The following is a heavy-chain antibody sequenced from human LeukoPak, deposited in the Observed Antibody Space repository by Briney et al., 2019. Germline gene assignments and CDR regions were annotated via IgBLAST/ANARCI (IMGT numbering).Heavy chain of an antibody. CDR1: GFTFSTYS. CDR2: MSDSGVSS. CDR3: ARGVLRGYSPLYYYYYGMDV. J-gene: IGHJ6*02. Sequence: GGSLRLSCAASGFTFSTYSMNWVRQAPGKGLEWVSGMSDSGVSSYYADSVKGRFTISRDNSKNTLYLQMNSLRAEDTAVYYCARGVLRGYSPLYYYYYGMDVWGQGTTVTVSS. V-gene: IGHV3-23*01. D-gene: IGHD6-25*01.